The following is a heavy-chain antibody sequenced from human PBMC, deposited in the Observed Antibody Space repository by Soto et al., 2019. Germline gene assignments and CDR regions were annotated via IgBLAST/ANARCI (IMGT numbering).Heavy chain of an antibody. Sequence: GGSLRLSCAASGFTFSSYAMHWVRQAPGKGLEWVAVISYDGSNKYYADSVKGRFTISRDNSKNTLYLQMNSLRAEDTAVYYCARDVRVAAPPEYFDYWGQGTLVTVSS. CDR3: ARDVRVAAPPEYFDY. CDR1: GFTFSSYA. V-gene: IGHV3-30-3*01. J-gene: IGHJ4*02. CDR2: ISYDGSNK. D-gene: IGHD3-10*02.